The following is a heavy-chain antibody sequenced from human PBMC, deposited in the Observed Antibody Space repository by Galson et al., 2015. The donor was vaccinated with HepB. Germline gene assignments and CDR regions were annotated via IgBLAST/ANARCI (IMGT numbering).Heavy chain of an antibody. Sequence: SLRLSCAASGFTFSIYWMCWVRQAPGKGLEWVANIKRDGSEKYYVDSVKGRFTISRDNAKNSLYLQMNSLRAEDTAVYYCARDSGWFDPWGQGTLVTVSS. CDR3: ARDSGWFDP. CDR1: GFTFSIYW. D-gene: IGHD3-10*01. J-gene: IGHJ5*02. CDR2: IKRDGSEK. V-gene: IGHV3-7*01.